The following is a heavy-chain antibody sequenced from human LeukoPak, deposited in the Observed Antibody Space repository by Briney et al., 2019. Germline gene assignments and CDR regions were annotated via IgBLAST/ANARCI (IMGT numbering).Heavy chain of an antibody. CDR2: INPSGGST. D-gene: IGHD3-22*01. J-gene: IGHJ1*01. V-gene: IGHV1-46*01. CDR3: ARSEYDSSGYAQH. Sequence: VASVKVSCKASGYTFTSYYMHWVRRAPGQGLEWMGIINPSGGSTGYPQKFQGRVTMTRDTSTSTVYMELSSLRSEDTAVYYCARSEYDSSGYAQHWGQGTLVTVSS. CDR1: GYTFTSYY.